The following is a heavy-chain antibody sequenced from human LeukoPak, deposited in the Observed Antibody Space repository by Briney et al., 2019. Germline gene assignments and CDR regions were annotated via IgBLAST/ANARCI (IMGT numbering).Heavy chain of an antibody. Sequence: HPGGSLRLSCAASGFTFSSYAMSWVRQAPGKGLEWVSAISGSGGSTYYADSVKGRFTIPRDNSKNTLYLQMNSLRAEDTAVYYCAKPSGEPGGFDYWGQGTLVTVSS. CDR1: GFTFSSYA. J-gene: IGHJ4*02. D-gene: IGHD1-14*01. V-gene: IGHV3-23*01. CDR3: AKPSGEPGGFDY. CDR2: ISGSGGST.